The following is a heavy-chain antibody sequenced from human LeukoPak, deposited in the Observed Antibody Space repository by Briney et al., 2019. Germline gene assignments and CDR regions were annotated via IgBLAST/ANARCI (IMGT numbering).Heavy chain of an antibody. D-gene: IGHD2-2*02. CDR1: GGSISSYY. J-gene: IGHJ4*02. V-gene: IGHV4-4*07. CDR3: AREACSSTSCYTDY. CDR2: IYTGGST. Sequence: PSETLSLTCTVSGGSISSYYWSWIRQPAGKGLEWIGRIYTGGSTNYNPSLKSRVTMSVDTSKNQFSLKLSSVTAADTAVYYCAREACSSTSCYTDYWGQGTLVTVSS.